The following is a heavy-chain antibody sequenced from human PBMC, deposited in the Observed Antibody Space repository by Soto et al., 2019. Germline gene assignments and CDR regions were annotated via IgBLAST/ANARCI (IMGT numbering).Heavy chain of an antibody. CDR1: GASVSSYY. D-gene: IGHD3-10*01. CDR3: ARAAYGSGSYYAPYYYYAMDV. Sequence: SETLSLTCTVSGASVSSYYWSWIRQPPGKGLEWLGYILYTGSTNYNPSLKSRVTMSVDTSKNQASLKLSAVTAADTAVYFCARAAYGSGSYYAPYYYYAMDVWGQGTTVTVSS. J-gene: IGHJ6*02. V-gene: IGHV4-59*02. CDR2: ILYTGST.